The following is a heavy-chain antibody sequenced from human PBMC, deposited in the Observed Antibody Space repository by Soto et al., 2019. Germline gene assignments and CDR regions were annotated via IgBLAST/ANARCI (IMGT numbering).Heavy chain of an antibody. V-gene: IGHV4-34*12. CDR1: GGSFSGYY. CDR3: ARVQGSVGATTIGY. D-gene: IGHD1-26*01. Sequence: SETLSLTCAVYGGSFSGYYWSWIRQPPGKGLEWIGEIIHSGSTKYNPSLRSRVTISVDTSKNQFSLRLSSVTAADTAVYYCARVQGSVGATTIGYWGQGTLVTVSS. CDR2: IIHSGST. J-gene: IGHJ4*02.